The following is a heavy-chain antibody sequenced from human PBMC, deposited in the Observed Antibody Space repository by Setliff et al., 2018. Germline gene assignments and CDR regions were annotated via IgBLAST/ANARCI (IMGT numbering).Heavy chain of an antibody. CDR2: IIPILGIA. D-gene: IGHD3-10*01. V-gene: IGHV1-69*10. J-gene: IGHJ4*02. CDR1: GGTFSSYA. CDR3: AREALQRAGLYFFDI. Sequence: ASVKVSCKASGGTFSSYAISWVRQAPGQGLEWMGGIIPILGIANYAQKFQGRVTITADESTSTAYMELSSLRSEDTAVYYCAREALQRAGLYFFDIWGQGMLVTVSS.